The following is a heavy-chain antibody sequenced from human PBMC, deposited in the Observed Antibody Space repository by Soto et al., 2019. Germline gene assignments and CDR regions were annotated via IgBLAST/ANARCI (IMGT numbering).Heavy chain of an antibody. CDR2: ISSSSSTI. CDR1: GFTFSSYS. J-gene: IGHJ3*02. CDR3: ARDYHYYDSSGYPDAFDI. Sequence: GGSLRLSCAASGFTFSSYSMNWVRQAPGKGLEWVSYISSSSSTIYYADSVKGRFTISRDNAKNSLYLQMNSLRDEDTAVYYCARDYHYYDSSGYPDAFDICGQGTMVTVSS. V-gene: IGHV3-48*02. D-gene: IGHD3-22*01.